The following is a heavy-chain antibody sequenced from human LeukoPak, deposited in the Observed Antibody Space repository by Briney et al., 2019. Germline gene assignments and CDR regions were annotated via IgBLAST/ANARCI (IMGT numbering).Heavy chain of an antibody. Sequence: SETLSPTCAVYGGSFSGYYWSWIRQLPGKGLEWIGEINHSGSTNYNPSLKSRVTISVDTSKNQFSLKLSSVTAADTAVYYCARGCSSTSCDFDYWGQGTLVTVSS. CDR1: GGSFSGYY. CDR2: INHSGST. J-gene: IGHJ4*02. CDR3: ARGCSSTSCDFDY. D-gene: IGHD2-2*01. V-gene: IGHV4-34*01.